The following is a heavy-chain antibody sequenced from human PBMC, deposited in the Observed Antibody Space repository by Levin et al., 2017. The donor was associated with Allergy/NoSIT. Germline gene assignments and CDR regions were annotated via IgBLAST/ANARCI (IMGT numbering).Heavy chain of an antibody. V-gene: IGHV1-69*13. D-gene: IGHD6-6*01. CDR3: AREHVPAAMRVGYSSSYPFDY. Sequence: ASVKVSCKASGGTFSSYAISWVRQAPGQGLEWMGGIIPIFGTANYAQKFQGRVTITADESTSTAYMELSSLRSEDTAVYYCAREHVPAAMRVGYSSSYPFDYWGQGTLVTVSS. CDR2: IIPIFGTA. J-gene: IGHJ4*02. CDR1: GGTFSSYA.